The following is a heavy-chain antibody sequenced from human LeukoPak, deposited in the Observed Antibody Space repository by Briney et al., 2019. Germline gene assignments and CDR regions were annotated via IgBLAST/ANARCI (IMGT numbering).Heavy chain of an antibody. D-gene: IGHD2-2*01. CDR2: IYYSGST. J-gene: IGHJ3*02. Sequence: SETLSLTCTVSGGSISSHYWSWIRQPPGKGLEWIGYIYYSGSTNYNPSLKSRVTISVDTSKNQFSLKLSSVTAAGTAVYYCARDRAMSAFDIWGQGTMVTVSS. CDR3: ARDRAMSAFDI. CDR1: GGSISSHY. V-gene: IGHV4-59*11.